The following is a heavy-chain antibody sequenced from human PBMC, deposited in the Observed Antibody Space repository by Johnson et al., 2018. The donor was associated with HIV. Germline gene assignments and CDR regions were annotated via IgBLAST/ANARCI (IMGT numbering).Heavy chain of an antibody. CDR2: ISYDGSYK. V-gene: IGHV3-30*04. CDR3: TRLYSSGWYGSAFDI. J-gene: IGHJ3*02. D-gene: IGHD6-19*01. CDR1: GFTFSSYA. Sequence: SGGGVVQPGRSLRLPCAASGFTFSSYAMHWVRQAPGKGLAWVAIISYDGSYKYYADSVKGRFPISRDDSKNTLYLQMNSLRAEDTAVYYCTRLYSSGWYGSAFDIWGQGTMVTVSS.